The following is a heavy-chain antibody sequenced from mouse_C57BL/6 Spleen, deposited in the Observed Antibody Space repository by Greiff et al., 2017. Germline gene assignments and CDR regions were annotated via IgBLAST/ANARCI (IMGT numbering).Heavy chain of an antibody. V-gene: IGHV1-76*01. Sequence: VQLQQSGAELVRPGASVKLSCKASGYTFTDYYINWVKQRPGQGLEWIARIYPGSGNTYYNEKFKGKATLTAEKSSSTAYMQLSSLTSEDSAVYFCARERDYSNYLDYWGQGTTLTVSS. CDR2: IYPGSGNT. D-gene: IGHD2-5*01. J-gene: IGHJ2*01. CDR1: GYTFTDYY. CDR3: ARERDYSNYLDY.